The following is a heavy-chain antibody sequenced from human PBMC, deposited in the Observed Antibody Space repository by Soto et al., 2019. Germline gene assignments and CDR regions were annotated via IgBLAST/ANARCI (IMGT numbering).Heavy chain of an antibody. V-gene: IGHV3-30-3*02. J-gene: IGHJ5*02. D-gene: IGHD2-21*02. Sequence: QQQLVESGGGVVQRGESLRLSCAASGFTFSSYSMNWVRQSPGKGLEWVAVISYDGNRIYYADSVKGRFTISRDNAKNTMFLQMSGLRLEDTAVYYCARGLVVTAKGWFDLWGQGTQVTVSS. CDR3: ARGLVVTAKGWFDL. CDR2: ISYDGNRI. CDR1: GFTFSSYS.